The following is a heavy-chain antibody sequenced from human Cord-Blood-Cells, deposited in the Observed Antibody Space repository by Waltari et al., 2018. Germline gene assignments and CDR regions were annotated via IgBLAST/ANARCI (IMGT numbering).Heavy chain of an antibody. Sequence: QVQLQQWGAGLLKPSETLSLTCAVYGGSFSGYYWSWIRRPPGKGLEWIGEINHSGSTNYNPSLKSRVTISVDTSKNQFSLKLSSVTAADTAVYYCASLNYDILTGYYFDYWGQGTLVTVSS. D-gene: IGHD3-9*01. CDR2: INHSGST. V-gene: IGHV4-34*01. CDR1: GGSFSGYY. CDR3: ASLNYDILTGYYFDY. J-gene: IGHJ4*02.